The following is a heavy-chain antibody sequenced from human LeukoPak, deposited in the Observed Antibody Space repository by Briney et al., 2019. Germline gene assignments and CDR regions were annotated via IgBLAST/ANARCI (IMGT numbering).Heavy chain of an antibody. Sequence: SETLSLTCAVSGGSISSSNWWSWVRQPPGKGLEWIGEIYHSGSTNYNPSLKSRVTISVDKSKNQFSLKLSSVTAADTAVYYCARVRAGGGSWYGAFDYWGQGTLVTVSS. J-gene: IGHJ4*02. CDR2: IYHSGST. V-gene: IGHV4-4*02. CDR1: GGSISSSNW. D-gene: IGHD6-13*01. CDR3: ARVRAGGGSWYGAFDY.